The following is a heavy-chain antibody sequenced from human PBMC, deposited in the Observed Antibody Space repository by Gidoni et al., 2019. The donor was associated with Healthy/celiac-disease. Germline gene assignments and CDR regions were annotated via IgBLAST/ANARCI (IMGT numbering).Heavy chain of an antibody. CDR1: GYTFTSYG. J-gene: IGHJ4*02. D-gene: IGHD6-6*01. Sequence: QVQLVQSGAEVKKPGASVKVSCKASGYTFTSYGISAYNGNTNYAQKLQGRVTMTTETSTSTAYMELRSLRSDDTAVYYCARGVDSSSSAYYWGQGTLVTVSS. V-gene: IGHV1-18*01. CDR3: ARGVDSSSSAYY. CDR2: ISAYNGNT.